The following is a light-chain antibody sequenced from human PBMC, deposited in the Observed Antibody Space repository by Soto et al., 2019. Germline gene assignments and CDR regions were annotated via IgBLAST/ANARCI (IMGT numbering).Light chain of an antibody. J-gene: IGKJ3*01. CDR2: DAS. Sequence: EIVLTQSPATLSLSPGERATLSCRASQSVSSYLAWYQQKPGQAPRLLIYDASSRATGIPARFSGSGSGTDFTLTISSLEPEDFAFYYCQQRSNWPTFGPGTKVDIK. CDR1: QSVSSY. V-gene: IGKV3-11*01. CDR3: QQRSNWPT.